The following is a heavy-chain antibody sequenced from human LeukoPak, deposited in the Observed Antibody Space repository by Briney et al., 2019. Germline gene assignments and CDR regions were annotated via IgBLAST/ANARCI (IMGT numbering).Heavy chain of an antibody. D-gene: IGHD3-10*01. V-gene: IGHV3-30*18. CDR2: ISYDGSNK. J-gene: IGHJ4*02. CDR3: AKDLHGSGSYLDY. CDR1: GFTFSSYG. Sequence: GGSLRLSCAASGFTFSSYGMHWVRQAPGKGLEWVAGISYDGSNKYYADSVKGRFTISRDNSQKTVYLQMNSVRAEDTAVYYCAKDLHGSGSYLDYWGQGTLVTVSS.